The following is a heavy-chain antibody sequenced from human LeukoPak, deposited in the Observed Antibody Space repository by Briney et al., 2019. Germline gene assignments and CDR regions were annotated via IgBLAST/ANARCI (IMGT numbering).Heavy chain of an antibody. J-gene: IGHJ1*01. D-gene: IGHD3-10*01. CDR1: GFTFRDYY. CDR2: ISSSGSTI. V-gene: IGHV3-11*04. Sequence: PGGSLRLSCAASGFTFRDYYMSWIRQAPGKGLEWVSYISSSGSTIYYADSVKGRFTISRDNAKNSLYLQMNSLRAEDTAVYYCANYGSGSYNAEYFQHWGQGTLVTVSS. CDR3: ANYGSGSYNAEYFQH.